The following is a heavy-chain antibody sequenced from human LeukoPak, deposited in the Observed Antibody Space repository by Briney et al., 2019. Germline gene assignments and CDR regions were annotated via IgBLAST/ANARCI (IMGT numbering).Heavy chain of an antibody. CDR3: ARGGGLDV. Sequence: GGSLRLSCAASGFTPSSYWMNWARQAPGKGLEWVASINHNGNVNYYVDSVKGRFTISRDNAKNSLYLQMSNLRAEDTAVYFCARGGGLDVWGQGATVTVSS. J-gene: IGHJ6*02. CDR2: INHNGNVN. V-gene: IGHV3-7*03. D-gene: IGHD3-16*01. CDR1: GFTPSSYW.